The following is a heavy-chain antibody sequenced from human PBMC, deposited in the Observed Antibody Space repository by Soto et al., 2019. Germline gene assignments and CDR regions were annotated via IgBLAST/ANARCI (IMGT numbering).Heavy chain of an antibody. V-gene: IGHV4-34*01. J-gene: IGHJ5*02. CDR3: ARGDGPRYGYSSGWFAVIRRAVDNWFDP. CDR2: INHSGST. Sequence: TSETLSLTCGVYGGSFSGYYWSWIRQPPGKGLEWIGEINHSGSTNYNPSLKSRVTISVDTSKNQFSLKLSSVTAADTAVYYCARGDGPRYGYSSGWFAVIRRAVDNWFDPWGQGTLVTVSS. CDR1: GGSFSGYY. D-gene: IGHD6-19*01.